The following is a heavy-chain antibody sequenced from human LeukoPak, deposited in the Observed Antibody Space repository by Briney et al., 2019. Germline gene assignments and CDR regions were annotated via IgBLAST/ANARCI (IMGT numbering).Heavy chain of an antibody. CDR1: GFTFSSYW. D-gene: IGHD2-2*01. CDR3: AARGSSTSLISYYMDV. Sequence: GGSLRLSCAASGFTFSSYWMSWVRQAPGKGLEWVANIKQDGREKYYVDSMKGRFTISRDNAKNSLYLQMNSLRAEDTAVYYCAARGSSTSLISYYMDVWGKGTTVTVSS. V-gene: IGHV3-7*01. J-gene: IGHJ6*03. CDR2: IKQDGREK.